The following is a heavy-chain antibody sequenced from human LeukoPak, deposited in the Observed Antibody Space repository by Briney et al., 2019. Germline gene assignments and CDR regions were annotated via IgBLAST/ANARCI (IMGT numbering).Heavy chain of an antibody. CDR1: AFTFSTYE. V-gene: IGHV3-48*03. Sequence: GGSLRLSCAASAFTFSTYEINWVRQAPGKGLEWISYISSSGSTIHYADSVKGRFTISRDNAKNSLYLQMNSLRAEDTAVYYCARESGPYGSGRGIFDYWGQGTLVTVSS. J-gene: IGHJ4*02. D-gene: IGHD3-10*01. CDR2: ISSSGSTI. CDR3: ARESGPYGSGRGIFDY.